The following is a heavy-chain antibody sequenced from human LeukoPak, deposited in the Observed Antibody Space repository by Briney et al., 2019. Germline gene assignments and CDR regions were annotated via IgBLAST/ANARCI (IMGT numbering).Heavy chain of an antibody. J-gene: IGHJ6*02. CDR1: GYTFTSYA. V-gene: IGHV7-4-1*02. D-gene: IGHD6-13*01. CDR3: AREGWYSSSWYGGMDV. Sequence: GASVKVSCKASGYTFTSYAMNWVRQAPGQGLEWMGWINTNTRNPTYAQGFTGRFVFSLDTSVSTAYLQISSLKAEDTAVYYCAREGWYSSSWYGGMDVWGQGTTVTVSS. CDR2: INTNTRNP.